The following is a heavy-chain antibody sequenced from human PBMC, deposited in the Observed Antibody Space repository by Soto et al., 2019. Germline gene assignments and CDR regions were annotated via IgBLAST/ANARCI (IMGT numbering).Heavy chain of an antibody. CDR3: VKGKESGYRGAFDS. Sequence: EEQLLESGGGLVQPGGSLRLSCAATGFNFGSYAMGWVRQAPGKGLEGVSGVSGSGSRPYYADAVKGRLTTSKDKSKNTLYLDLNNLRSEDTAVYFCVKGKESGYRGAFDSWGQGTMVTVSS. CDR1: GFNFGSYA. D-gene: IGHD5-18*01. J-gene: IGHJ4*02. CDR2: VSGSGSRP. V-gene: IGHV3-23*01.